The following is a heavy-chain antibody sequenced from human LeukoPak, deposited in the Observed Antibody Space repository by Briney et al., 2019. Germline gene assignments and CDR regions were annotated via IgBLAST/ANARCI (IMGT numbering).Heavy chain of an antibody. CDR2: ISPSGDDV. Sequence: GGSLRLSCAASGFTFSNYYMSWVRQAPGKGLEWVSSISPSGDDVDSADSVKGRLTVSKDFTKNSLYLQINSLRAEDTAVYYCARKKVGATLGYYYYMDVWGKGTTVTVSS. J-gene: IGHJ6*03. CDR1: GFTFSNYY. V-gene: IGHV3-11*04. D-gene: IGHD1-26*01. CDR3: ARKKVGATLGYYYYMDV.